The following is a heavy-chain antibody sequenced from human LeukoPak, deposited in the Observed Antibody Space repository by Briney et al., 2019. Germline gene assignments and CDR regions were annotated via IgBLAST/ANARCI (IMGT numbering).Heavy chain of an antibody. V-gene: IGHV3-33*08. CDR1: GFTFSSYG. CDR2: IWYDGSNK. Sequence: GGSLRLSCAASGFTFSSYGMHWVRQAPGKGLEWVAVIWYDGSNKYYADSVKGRFTISRGNSKNTLYLQMNSLRAEDTAVYYCAREIEQWLGNWFDPWGQGTLVTVSS. CDR3: AREIEQWLGNWFDP. J-gene: IGHJ5*02. D-gene: IGHD6-19*01.